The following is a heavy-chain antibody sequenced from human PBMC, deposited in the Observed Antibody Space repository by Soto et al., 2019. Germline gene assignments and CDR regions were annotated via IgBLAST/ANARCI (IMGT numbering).Heavy chain of an antibody. J-gene: IGHJ4*01. CDR1: GFMFSPYV. V-gene: IGHV3-21*01. CDR3: AREGGIAGETSAVDY. Sequence: VQLVESGGGLVKPGGSLRLSCATSGFMFSPYVMNWVRQAPGKGLEWVSSINGRSNYKYYANSVRGRFTISRDKANNSLFLQMSSLTAEDTAVYYCAREGGIAGETSAVDYWGHGTLVTVSS. D-gene: IGHD1-26*01. CDR2: INGRSNYK.